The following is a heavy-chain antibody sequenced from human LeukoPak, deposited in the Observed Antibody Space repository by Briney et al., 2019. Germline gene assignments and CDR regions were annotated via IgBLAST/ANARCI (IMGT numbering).Heavy chain of an antibody. CDR1: GGSISSYY. CDR3: ARHLAAAGSYNWFDP. D-gene: IGHD6-13*01. CDR2: IYTSGST. V-gene: IGHV4-4*09. Sequence: SETLSLTCTVSGGSISSYYWSWIRQPPGKGLEWIGYIYTSGSTNYNPSLKSRVTISVDTSKNQFSLKLSSVTAADTAVHYCARHLAAAGSYNWFDPWGQGTLVTVSS. J-gene: IGHJ5*02.